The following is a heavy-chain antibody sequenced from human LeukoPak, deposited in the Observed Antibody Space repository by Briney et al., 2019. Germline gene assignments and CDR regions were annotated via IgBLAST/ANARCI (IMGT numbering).Heavy chain of an antibody. D-gene: IGHD6-13*01. Sequence: SETLSLTCAVSGVSISSSNWWGWVRQPPGKGLEWIGEIYHSGSTNYNPSLKSRVTISVDKSKNQFSLKLSSVTAADTAVYYCARSIAAAGPPGYWGQGTLVTVSS. V-gene: IGHV4-4*02. CDR3: ARSIAAAGPPGY. CDR1: GVSISSSNW. CDR2: IYHSGST. J-gene: IGHJ4*02.